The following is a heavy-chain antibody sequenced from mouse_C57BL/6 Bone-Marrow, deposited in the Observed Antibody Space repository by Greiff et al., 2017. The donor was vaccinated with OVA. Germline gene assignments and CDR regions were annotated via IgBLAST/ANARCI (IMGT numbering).Heavy chain of an antibody. CDR3: ARRYAFYGYFDV. CDR2: IYPGSGST. V-gene: IGHV1-55*01. Sequence: QVQLQQPGAELVKPGASVKMSCKASGYTFTSYWITWVKQRPGQGLEWIGDIYPGSGSTNYNEKFKSKATLTVDTSSSTAYMQLSSLTSEDSAVYYCARRYAFYGYFDVWGTGTTVTVTS. D-gene: IGHD2-12*01. CDR1: GYTFTSYW. J-gene: IGHJ1*03.